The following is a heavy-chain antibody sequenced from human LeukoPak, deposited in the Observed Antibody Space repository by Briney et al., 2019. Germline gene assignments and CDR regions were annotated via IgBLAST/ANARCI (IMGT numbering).Heavy chain of an antibody. CDR3: AKDFVSENGIFDPLDL. J-gene: IGHJ3*01. D-gene: IGHD2-15*01. CDR2: IDSGRGSST. V-gene: IGHV3-48*03. CDR1: GFTFSSYE. Sequence: GGALRLSCAASGFTFSSYEMNWVRQAPGKGLEGVSYIDSGRGSSTNYADSVKGRFTISRDNSKNTLFLQMSRVRDEDAAVYFCAKDFVSENGIFDPLDLWGQGTLVTVSS.